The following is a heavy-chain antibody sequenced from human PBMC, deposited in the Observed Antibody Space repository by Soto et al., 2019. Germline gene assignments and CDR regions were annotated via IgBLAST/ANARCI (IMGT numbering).Heavy chain of an antibody. Sequence: EVQLLESGGGLVQPGGSLRLSCEASGFTFSSYAMTWVRQAPGKGLEWVSVISGSGGLTKYADSVKGRFTISRDNSKNWMYLEMNSLSVEDTAVYYCVRWGYYDFWSGTPFDYWGQGTLVTVSS. J-gene: IGHJ4*02. CDR2: ISGSGGLT. CDR1: GFTFSSYA. V-gene: IGHV3-23*01. CDR3: VRWGYYDFWSGTPFDY. D-gene: IGHD3-3*01.